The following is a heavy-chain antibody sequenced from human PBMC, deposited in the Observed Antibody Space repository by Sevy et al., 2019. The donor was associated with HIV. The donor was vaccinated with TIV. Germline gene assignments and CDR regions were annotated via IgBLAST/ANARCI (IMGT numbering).Heavy chain of an antibody. J-gene: IGHJ6*01. Sequence: GGSLRLSCAASGFTFSNYAMSWVRQAPGKGLEWVSAIPSSHNITYYAESVKGRFTISRDNSKNTLYLEMNSLRADDTAVYYCAKKRGLIGSYSGMDVWGQGTTVTVSS. CDR3: AKKRGLIGSYSGMDV. CDR2: IPSSHNIT. V-gene: IGHV3-23*01. CDR1: GFTFSNYA. D-gene: IGHD3-9*01.